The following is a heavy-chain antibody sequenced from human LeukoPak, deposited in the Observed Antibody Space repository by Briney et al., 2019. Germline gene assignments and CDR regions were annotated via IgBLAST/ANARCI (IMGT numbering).Heavy chain of an antibody. Sequence: PGGSLRLSCAASGFTVSSNYMGWVRQAPGKGLEWVSVIYTDGSSYYAASVKGRFTISRDNSRNTLDLQMNSLRAEDTAVYHCTRGRLIRGVIPGYYCDGLYVSGQGTTVTVSS. CDR2: IYTDGSS. V-gene: IGHV3-66*01. J-gene: IGHJ6*02. D-gene: IGHD3-10*01. CDR1: GFTVSSNY. CDR3: TRGRLIRGVIPGYYCDGLYV.